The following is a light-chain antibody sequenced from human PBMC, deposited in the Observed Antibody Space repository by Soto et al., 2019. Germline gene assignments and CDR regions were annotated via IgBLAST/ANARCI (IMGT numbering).Light chain of an antibody. CDR3: QQYNNS. Sequence: DIQMTQFPSTLSASVGDRVTITCRASQSISTWLAWYQQKPGKAPKLLIYKASSLESGVPSRFSGSGSGTEFTLTISSLQPDDFATYSCQQYNNSFGQGTKVEI. V-gene: IGKV1-5*03. J-gene: IGKJ1*01. CDR2: KAS. CDR1: QSISTW.